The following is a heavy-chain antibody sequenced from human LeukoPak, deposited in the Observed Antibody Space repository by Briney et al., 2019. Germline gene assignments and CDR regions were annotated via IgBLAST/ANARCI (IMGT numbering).Heavy chain of an antibody. Sequence: ASVKVSCKASGYTFTSYGISWVRQAPGQGLEWMGWISAYNGNKNYEQKLQGRVTMITDTSTSTAYMERRSLRSHDTAVYYCARKFGEFYWLDYWGQGTLVTVSS. J-gene: IGHJ4*02. D-gene: IGHD3-10*01. CDR3: ARKFGEFYWLDY. CDR1: GYTFTSYG. CDR2: ISAYNGNK. V-gene: IGHV1-18*01.